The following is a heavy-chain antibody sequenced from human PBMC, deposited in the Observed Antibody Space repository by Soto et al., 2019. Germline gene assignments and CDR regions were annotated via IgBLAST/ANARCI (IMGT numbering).Heavy chain of an antibody. CDR1: GYTFTGYY. J-gene: IGHJ6*02. Sequence: ASVKVSGKASGYTFTGYYMHWLRQAPGQGLEWMGWINPNSGGTNYAQKFQGWVTMTRDTSIRTAYMELSRLRYDDTAVYYCARNDDIIGSGYYDYDMDVWGQGTTVTVSS. D-gene: IGHD3-10*01. CDR3: ARNDDIIGSGYYDYDMDV. V-gene: IGHV1-2*04. CDR2: INPNSGGT.